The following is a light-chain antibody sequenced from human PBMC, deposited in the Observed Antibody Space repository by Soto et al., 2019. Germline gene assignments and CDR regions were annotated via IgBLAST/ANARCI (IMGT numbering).Light chain of an antibody. CDR2: SNN. V-gene: IGLV1-44*01. CDR1: SSNIGSNT. Sequence: QSVLTQPPSASGTPGQRVTISCSGSSSNIGSNTVSWYQQLPQRAPKFLISSNNLRPSGVPDRFSVSKSGTSASLAISGLQSEDEADYYCAAWDDNLSGVFGGGTKLTVL. CDR3: AAWDDNLSGV. J-gene: IGLJ3*02.